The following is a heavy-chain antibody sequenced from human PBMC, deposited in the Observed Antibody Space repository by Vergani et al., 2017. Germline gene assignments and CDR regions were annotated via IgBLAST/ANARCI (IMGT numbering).Heavy chain of an antibody. CDR2: IYSGGST. D-gene: IGHD1-26*01. J-gene: IGHJ6*02. CDR1: GFTVSSNY. CDR3: ARDSIDYSGYDYCGMAV. Sequence: EAQLVESGGGLIQPGGSLRLPCAASGFTVSSNYMSWVRQAPGKGLEWVSVIYSGGSTYYADSVKGRFTISRDNSKNTLYLQMNSLRAEDTAVYYCARDSIDYSGYDYCGMAVWSQGTTVTVSS. V-gene: IGHV3-53*01.